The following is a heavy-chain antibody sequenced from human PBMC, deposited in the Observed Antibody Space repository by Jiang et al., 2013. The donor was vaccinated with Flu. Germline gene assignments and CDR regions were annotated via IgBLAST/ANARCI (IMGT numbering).Heavy chain of an antibody. CDR2: IRSKAYGGTT. Sequence: FIRSKAYGGTTEYAASVKGRFTISRDDSKSIAYLQMNSLKTEDTAVYYCTVDTAMKAWFDPWGQGTLVTVSS. J-gene: IGHJ5*02. D-gene: IGHD5-18*01. CDR3: TVDTAMKAWFDP. V-gene: IGHV3-49*02.